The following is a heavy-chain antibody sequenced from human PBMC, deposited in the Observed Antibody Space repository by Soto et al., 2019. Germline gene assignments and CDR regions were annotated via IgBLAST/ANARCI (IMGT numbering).Heavy chain of an antibody. CDR3: TRNGGWNFDH. D-gene: IGHD6-19*01. V-gene: IGHV4-30-2*01. J-gene: IGHJ4*02. CDR2: IYHSGST. Sequence: PSETLSLTCAVSGCSISSGGYSWSWIRQPPGKGLEWIGYIYHSGSTNYNPSLKSRVTISVDTSKNQFSLKLSSVTAADTAVYYCTRNGGWNFDHWGQGTLVTVSS. CDR1: GCSISSGGYS.